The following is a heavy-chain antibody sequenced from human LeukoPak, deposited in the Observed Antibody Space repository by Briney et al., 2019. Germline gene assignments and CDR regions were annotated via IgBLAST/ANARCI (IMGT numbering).Heavy chain of an antibody. V-gene: IGHV1-3*01. CDR3: ARGGEYGYGYRDFDY. CDR2: INAGNGNT. CDR1: GFTFTSYA. D-gene: IGHD5-18*01. J-gene: IGHJ4*02. Sequence: ASVKVSCKASGFTFTSYAIHWVRQAPGQRLEWMGWINAGNGNTKYSQKFQGRVTITRDTSASTAYVELNSLRSEDTAVYYCARGGEYGYGYRDFDYWGQGTLVTVSS.